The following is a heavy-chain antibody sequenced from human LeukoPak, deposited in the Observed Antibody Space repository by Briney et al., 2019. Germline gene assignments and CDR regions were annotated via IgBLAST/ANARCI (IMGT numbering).Heavy chain of an antibody. J-gene: IGHJ4*02. CDR2: IDPNSGGT. V-gene: IGHV1-2*02. D-gene: IGHD2-2*01. CDR3: ARDRCSSTSCYLFDY. Sequence: ASVKVSCKSSRYTFTGYYMHWVRQAPGQGLEWMGWIDPNSGGTNYAQKFQGRVTMTRDTSISTAYMELSRLRSDDTAVYYCARDRCSSTSCYLFDYWGQGTLVTVSS. CDR1: RYTFTGYY.